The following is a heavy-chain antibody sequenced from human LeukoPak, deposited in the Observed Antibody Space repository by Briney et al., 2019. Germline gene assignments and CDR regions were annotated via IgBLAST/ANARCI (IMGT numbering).Heavy chain of an antibody. J-gene: IGHJ4*02. CDR3: ARHPRVLRFLEWHRGALDY. V-gene: IGHV4-34*01. CDR2: INHSGST. Sequence: SETLSLTCAVYGGSFSGYYWSWIRQPPGKGLEWIGEINHSGSTNYNPSLKSRVTISVDTSKNQFSLKLSSVTAADTAVYYCARHPRVLRFLEWHRGALDYWGQGTLDTVSS. D-gene: IGHD3-3*01. CDR1: GGSFSGYY.